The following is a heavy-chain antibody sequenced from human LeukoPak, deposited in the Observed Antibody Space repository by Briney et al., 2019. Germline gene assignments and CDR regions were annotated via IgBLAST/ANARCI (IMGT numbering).Heavy chain of an antibody. J-gene: IGHJ3*02. D-gene: IGHD5-12*01. Sequence: SQTLSLTCSVSGGSVNTNYYFWTWLRQPAGKELEWLGRIYSSGTIHYNPSLNNRVTMSLDTSKNQFSLKLYSATAADTAVYYWAAYREPYDHLPHGLNMWGQGTMVSVSS. CDR2: IYSSGTI. CDR1: GGSVNTNYYF. V-gene: IGHV4-61*02. CDR3: AAYREPYDHLPHGLNM.